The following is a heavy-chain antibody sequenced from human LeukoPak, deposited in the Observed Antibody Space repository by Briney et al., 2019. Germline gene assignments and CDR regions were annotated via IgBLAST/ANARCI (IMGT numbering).Heavy chain of an antibody. J-gene: IGHJ6*02. CDR3: AKTRGLVGATAYYYYGMDV. Sequence: GGSLRLSCAASGFTFSSYAMSWVRQAPGKGLEWVSAISGSGGSTYYADSVKGRFTISRDNSKNTLYLQMNSLRAEDTAVYYCAKTRGLVGATAYYYYGMDVWGQGTTVTVSS. CDR2: ISGSGGST. CDR1: GFTFSSYA. D-gene: IGHD1-26*01. V-gene: IGHV3-23*01.